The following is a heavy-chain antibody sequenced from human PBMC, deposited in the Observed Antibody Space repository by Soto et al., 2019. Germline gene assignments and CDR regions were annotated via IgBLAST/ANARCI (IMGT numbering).Heavy chain of an antibody. CDR2: IIPIFGTA. CDR3: ARELRFLEWLFPTYGMDV. D-gene: IGHD3-3*01. V-gene: IGHV1-69*06. CDR1: GGTFSSYA. J-gene: IGHJ6*02. Sequence: ASVKVSCKASGGTFSSYAISWVRQAPGQGLEWMGGIIPIFGTANYAQKFQGRVTITADKSTSTAYMELSSLRSEDTAVYYCARELRFLEWLFPTYGMDVWGQGTTVTVSS.